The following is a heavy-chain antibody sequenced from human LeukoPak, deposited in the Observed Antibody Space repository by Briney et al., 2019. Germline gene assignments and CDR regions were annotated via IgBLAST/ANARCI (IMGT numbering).Heavy chain of an antibody. CDR3: ARDTYYYDSSGYMVAY. J-gene: IGHJ4*02. Sequence: APVKVSCKASGYTFTGYYMHWVRQAPGQGLEWMGWINPNSGGTNYAQKFQGRVTMTRDTSISTAYMELSRLRSDDTAVYYCARDTYYYDSSGYMVAYWGQGTLVTVSS. D-gene: IGHD3-22*01. CDR1: GYTFTGYY. V-gene: IGHV1-2*02. CDR2: INPNSGGT.